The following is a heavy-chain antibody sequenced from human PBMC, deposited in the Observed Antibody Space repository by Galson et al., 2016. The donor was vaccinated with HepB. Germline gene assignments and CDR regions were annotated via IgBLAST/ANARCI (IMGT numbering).Heavy chain of an antibody. V-gene: IGHV4-4*02. D-gene: IGHD6-6*01. CDR3: ARVRGGRAAPPFFDY. Sequence: ETLSLTCAVSGDSIKNANWWTWVRQTPGKGLEWIGEIYHLGSTNYNPSLKSRVTISIDKIKRQFSLNLISVTAADTAVYYCARVRGGRAAPPFFDYWGQGIPVTVSS. CDR1: GDSIKNANW. J-gene: IGHJ4*02. CDR2: IYHLGST.